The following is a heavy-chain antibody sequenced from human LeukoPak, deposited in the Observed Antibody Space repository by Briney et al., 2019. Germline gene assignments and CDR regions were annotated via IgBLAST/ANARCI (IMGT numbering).Heavy chain of an antibody. Sequence: ASVKVSCKASNYTFTSYGISWVRQAPGQGPEWMGWISACSGDTHYAEKFRGRVIMTRDTSTSTAFLELGSLRSDDTAVYFCARSHTDYYDSAGDNWGQGTLVTVSS. CDR2: ISACSGDT. CDR3: ARSHTDYYDSAGDN. V-gene: IGHV1-18*01. J-gene: IGHJ4*02. D-gene: IGHD3-22*01. CDR1: NYTFTSYG.